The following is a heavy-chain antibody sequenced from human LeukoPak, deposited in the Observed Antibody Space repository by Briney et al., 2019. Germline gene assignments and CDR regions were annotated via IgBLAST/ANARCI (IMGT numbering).Heavy chain of an antibody. CDR1: GGSISSSSYY. D-gene: IGHD6-13*01. V-gene: IGHV4-39*01. Sequence: PETLSLTCTVSGGSISSSSYYWGWIRQPPGKGLEWIGSIYYSGSTYHNPSLKSRVTISVDTSKNQFSLKLSSVTAADTAVYYCARVLAAAGTDYWGQGTLVTVSS. J-gene: IGHJ4*02. CDR2: IYYSGST. CDR3: ARVLAAAGTDY.